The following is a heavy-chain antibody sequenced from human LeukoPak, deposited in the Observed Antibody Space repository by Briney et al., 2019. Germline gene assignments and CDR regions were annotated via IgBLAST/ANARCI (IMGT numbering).Heavy chain of an antibody. D-gene: IGHD2-15*01. CDR2: INPNSGGT. V-gene: IGHV1-2*02. CDR1: GYTFTGYY. J-gene: IGHJ5*02. CDR3: ARAVVVAVATILYNWFGP. Sequence: ASVKVSCKASGYTFTGYYMHWVRQAPGQGLEWMGWINPNSGGTNYAQKFQGRVTMTRDTSISTAYVELSRLRSDDTAVYYCARAVVVAVATILYNWFGPWGQGTLVTVSS.